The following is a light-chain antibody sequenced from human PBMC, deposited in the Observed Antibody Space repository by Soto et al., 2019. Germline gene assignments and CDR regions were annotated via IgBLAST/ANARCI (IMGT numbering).Light chain of an antibody. Sequence: QTVVTQSPSASASLGASVKLTCTLSSGYSNYAIAWHQQPPEKGPRYLMKVNSDGSHDRGDGLPDRFSGSSSGAERYLTISSLQSEDEADYFCQARDTGIHVAFGGGTKLTVL. CDR1: SGYSNYA. V-gene: IGLV4-69*01. J-gene: IGLJ2*01. CDR2: VNSDGSH. CDR3: QARDTGIHVA.